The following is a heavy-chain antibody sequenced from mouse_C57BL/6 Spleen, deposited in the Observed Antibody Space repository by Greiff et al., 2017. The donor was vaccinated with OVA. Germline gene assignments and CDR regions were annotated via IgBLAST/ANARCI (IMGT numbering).Heavy chain of an antibody. CDR1: GYTFTSYW. CDR3: ARKGVARKAMDY. Sequence: VKLQQPGTELVKPGASVKLSCKASGYTFTSYWMHWVKQRPGQGLEWIGNINPSNGGTNYNEKFQSKATLTVDKSSSTAYMQLSSLTSEDSAVYYCARKGVARKAMDYWGQGTSVTVSS. CDR2: INPSNGGT. J-gene: IGHJ4*01. D-gene: IGHD1-1*02. V-gene: IGHV1-53*01.